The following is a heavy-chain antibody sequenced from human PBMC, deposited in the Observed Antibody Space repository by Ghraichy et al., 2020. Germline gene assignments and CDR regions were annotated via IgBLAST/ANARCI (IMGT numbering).Heavy chain of an antibody. CDR1: GGTFSSSA. D-gene: IGHD4-17*01. J-gene: IGHJ2*01. V-gene: IGHV1-69*06. Sequence: SVKVSCKASGGTFSSSAISWVRQAPGQVLEWMVGIIPIFGTANYAQKFQGRVTITAAKSTSTAYMELSSLRSEDTAVYYCARGKMERAVTVYWSFDLWGRGTLVTVSP. CDR2: IIPIFGTA. CDR3: ARGKMERAVTVYWSFDL.